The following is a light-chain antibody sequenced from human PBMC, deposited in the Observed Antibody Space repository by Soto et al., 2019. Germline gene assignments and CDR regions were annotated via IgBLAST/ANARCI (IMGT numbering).Light chain of an antibody. J-gene: IGLJ2*01. CDR1: SSNIGAGHD. CDR3: QSYDSSLSGSV. Sequence: QSVLTQPPSVSGAPGQRVTISCTGSSSNIGAGHDVHWYQQLPGTAPKLLIHDNSNRPSGVPDRFSGSKSGTSASLAITGLQAEDEADYYCQSYDSSLSGSVFGGGTKLTVL. V-gene: IGLV1-40*01. CDR2: DNS.